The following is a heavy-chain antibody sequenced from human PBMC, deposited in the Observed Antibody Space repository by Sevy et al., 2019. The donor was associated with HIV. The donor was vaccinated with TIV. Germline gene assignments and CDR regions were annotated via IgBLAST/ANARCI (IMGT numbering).Heavy chain of an antibody. D-gene: IGHD6-13*01. V-gene: IGHV3-30*02. CDR3: AKDPDRSSSWYDY. CDR2: IRYNESNK. J-gene: IGHJ4*02. Sequence: GGSLRLSCAASGFTFSTYGMHWVRQAPGKGLEWVAFIRYNESNKYYPDSVKGRFTISRDNSKNTLYLQMNSLRPEDTAVYYCAKDPDRSSSWYDYWGQGTLVTVSS. CDR1: GFTFSTYG.